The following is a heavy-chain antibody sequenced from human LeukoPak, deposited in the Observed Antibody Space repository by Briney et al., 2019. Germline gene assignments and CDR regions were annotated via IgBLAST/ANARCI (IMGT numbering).Heavy chain of an antibody. Sequence: PGRSLRLSCAASGLTFSSYSMNWVRQAPGKGLEWVSSISSSSSYIYYADSVKGRFTISRDNAKNSLYLQMNSLRAEDTAVYYCARQAVADQALYYFDYWGQGTLVTVSS. CDR2: ISSSSSYI. CDR3: ARQAVADQALYYFDY. J-gene: IGHJ4*02. CDR1: GLTFSSYS. V-gene: IGHV3-21*01. D-gene: IGHD6-19*01.